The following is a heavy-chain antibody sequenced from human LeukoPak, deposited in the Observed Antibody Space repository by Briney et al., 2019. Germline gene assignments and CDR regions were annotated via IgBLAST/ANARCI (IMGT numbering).Heavy chain of an antibody. D-gene: IGHD4-23*01. V-gene: IGHV3-21*01. CDR3: ARDGDTVLTRGYYYYMDV. Sequence: GGSLRLSCAASGFTFSNYAMTWVRQAPGKGLEWVSSISTSSSYIYYADSVKGRFTISRDNAKKSLYLQMNSLRAEDTAVYYCARDGDTVLTRGYYYYMDVWGKGTTVTVSS. CDR2: ISTSSSYI. CDR1: GFTFSNYA. J-gene: IGHJ6*03.